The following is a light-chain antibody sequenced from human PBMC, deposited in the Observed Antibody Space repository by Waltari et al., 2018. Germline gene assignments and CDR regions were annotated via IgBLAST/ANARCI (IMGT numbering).Light chain of an antibody. CDR3: QQYDISPLT. CDR1: QNVRTTY. CDR2: GAS. V-gene: IGKV3-20*01. J-gene: IGKJ4*01. Sequence: IVLTQYPGTLSLSPVERATLSCRASQNVRTTYLAWYQQKPGQAPTLLTYGASSSATGIPDRFSGSGSGTDFSLTISSLEPEDFAVYYCQQYDISPLTFGGGTKVEIK.